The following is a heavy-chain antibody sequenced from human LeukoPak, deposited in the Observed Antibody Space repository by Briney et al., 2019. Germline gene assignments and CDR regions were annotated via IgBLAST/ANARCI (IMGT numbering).Heavy chain of an antibody. D-gene: IGHD2-15*01. V-gene: IGHV3-33*01. CDR2: IWYDGSNK. Sequence: GGSLRLSCAASGFTSSSYGMHWVRQAPGKGLEWVAVIWYDGSNKYYADSVKGRFTISRDNSKNTLYLQMNSLRAEDTAVYYCAIPGPFCSGGSCHLDYWGQGTLVTVSS. J-gene: IGHJ4*02. CDR1: GFTSSSYG. CDR3: AIPGPFCSGGSCHLDY.